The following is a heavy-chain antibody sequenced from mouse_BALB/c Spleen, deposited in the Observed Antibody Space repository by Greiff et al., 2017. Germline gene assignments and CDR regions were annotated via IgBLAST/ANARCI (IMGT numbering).Heavy chain of an antibody. J-gene: IGHJ3*01. CDR3: ARDGSGTWFAY. D-gene: IGHD4-1*01. CDR2: ISDGGSYT. V-gene: IGHV5-4*02. CDR1: GFTFSDYY. Sequence: EVMLVESGGGLVKPGGSLKLSCAASGFTFSDYYMYWVRQTPEKRLEWVATISDGGSYTYYPDSVKGRFTISRDNAKNNLYLQMSSLKSEDTAMYYCARDGSGTWFAYWGQGTLVTVSA.